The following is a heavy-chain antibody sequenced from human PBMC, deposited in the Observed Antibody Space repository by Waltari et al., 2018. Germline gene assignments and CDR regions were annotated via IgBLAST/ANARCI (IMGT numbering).Heavy chain of an antibody. J-gene: IGHJ4*02. CDR2: NSWDGGST. CDR1: GFTFNDYM. CDR3: TKDIRGSGWYVFDF. D-gene: IGHD6-19*01. V-gene: IGHV3-43*01. Sequence: EVQLVESGGTVVQPGGSLRLSCAASGFTFNDYMVHWVRQVPGAGPEFFSLNSWDGGSTSYADSVKGRFTIYRDNSRNSLYLKMQSLRTEDSALYYCTKDIRGSGWYVFDFWGQGTLVTVSS.